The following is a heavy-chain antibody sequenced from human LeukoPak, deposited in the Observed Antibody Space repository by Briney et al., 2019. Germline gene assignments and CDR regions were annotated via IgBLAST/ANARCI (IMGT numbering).Heavy chain of an antibody. CDR2: INPNSGGT. Sequence: ASVKVSCKASGYTFTGYYMHWVRQAPGQGLEWMGWINPNSGGTNYAQKLQGRVTMTTDTSTSTAYMELRSLRSDDTAVYYCAREDGDYVRQYYYYGMDVWGQGTTVTVSS. CDR3: AREDGDYVRQYYYYGMDV. CDR1: GYTFTGYY. D-gene: IGHD4-17*01. V-gene: IGHV1-2*02. J-gene: IGHJ6*02.